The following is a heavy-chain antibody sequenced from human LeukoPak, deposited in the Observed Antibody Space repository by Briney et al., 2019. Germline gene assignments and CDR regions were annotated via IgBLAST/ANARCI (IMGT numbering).Heavy chain of an antibody. CDR2: IYYSGST. V-gene: IGHV4-59*01. CDR1: GGSISSYY. CDR3: ARGIAAAHWFDP. Sequence: SETLSLTCTVSGGSISSYYWSWIRQPPGKGLEWIGYIYYSGSTNYNPSLKSRVTISVDTSKNQFSLKLSSATAADTAVYYCARGIAAAHWFDPWGQGTLVTVSS. D-gene: IGHD6-13*01. J-gene: IGHJ5*02.